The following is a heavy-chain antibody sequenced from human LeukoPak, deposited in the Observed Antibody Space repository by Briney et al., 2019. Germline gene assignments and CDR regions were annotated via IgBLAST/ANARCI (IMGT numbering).Heavy chain of an antibody. Sequence: GRSLRLSCAASGFTFSNCAMHWVRQAPGKGLEWVAVISYDGTNKYYADSVKGRFTISRDNSKNTLYLQMNSLRAEDTAVYYCAKLSGSSGSPSNWFDAWGQGTLVTVSS. V-gene: IGHV3-30-3*02. CDR1: GFTFSNCA. CDR3: AKLSGSSGSPSNWFDA. D-gene: IGHD3-10*01. CDR2: ISYDGTNK. J-gene: IGHJ5*02.